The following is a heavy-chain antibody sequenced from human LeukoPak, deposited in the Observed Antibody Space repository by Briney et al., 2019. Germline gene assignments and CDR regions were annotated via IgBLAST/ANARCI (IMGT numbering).Heavy chain of an antibody. D-gene: IGHD3-3*01. Sequence: GASVKVSCKASGYTFTSNDINWVRQATRQGLQWMGWTNPNSGNTGYAQKFQGRVTMTRDTSISTAYMELSSLRSEDTAVYYCARVTPDFWSGYRNYWGQGTLVTVSS. CDR1: GYTFTSND. CDR2: TNPNSGNT. V-gene: IGHV1-8*01. J-gene: IGHJ4*02. CDR3: ARVTPDFWSGYRNY.